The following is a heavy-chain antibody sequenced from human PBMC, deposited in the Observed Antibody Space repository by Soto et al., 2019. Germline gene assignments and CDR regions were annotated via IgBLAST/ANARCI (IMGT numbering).Heavy chain of an antibody. CDR2: INPSGGST. D-gene: IGHD3-10*01. Sequence: QVQLVQSGAEVKKPGASVKVSCKASGYTFTSYYMHWVRQAPGQGLEWMGIINPSGGSTSYAQKFQGRVXXTXDXXKSTVYMELSSLRSEDTAVYYCARDRGGYYYGMDVWGQGTTVTVSS. J-gene: IGHJ6*02. CDR3: ARDRGGYYYGMDV. V-gene: IGHV1-46*03. CDR1: GYTFTSYY.